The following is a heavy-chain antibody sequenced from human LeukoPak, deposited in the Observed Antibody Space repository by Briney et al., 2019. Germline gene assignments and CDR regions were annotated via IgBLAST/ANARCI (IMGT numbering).Heavy chain of an antibody. J-gene: IGHJ3*02. CDR2: IYYSGST. D-gene: IGHD5-12*01. CDR3: ARYPLGPLWLRWNAFDI. Sequence: SETLSLTCTVSGGSISSYYWSWIRQPPGKGLEWIGYIYYSGSTNYNPSLKSRVTISVDTSKNQFSLKLSSVTAADTAVHYCARYPLGPLWLRWNAFDIWGQGTMVTVSS. V-gene: IGHV4-59*01. CDR1: GGSISSYY.